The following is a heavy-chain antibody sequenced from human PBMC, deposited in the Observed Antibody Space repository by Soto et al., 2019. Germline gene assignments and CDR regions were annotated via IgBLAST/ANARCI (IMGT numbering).Heavy chain of an antibody. CDR2: IYHSGST. CDR3: ARAGFGELYETNWFDA. Sequence: KTSETLSLTCAVSGGSISSGGYSWSWIRQPPGKGLEWIGYIYHSGSTYYNPSLKSRVTISVDRSKNQFSLKLSSVTAADTAVYYCARAGFGELYETNWFDAWGQGTLVTVSS. V-gene: IGHV4-30-2*01. D-gene: IGHD3-10*01. CDR1: GGSISSGGYS. J-gene: IGHJ5*02.